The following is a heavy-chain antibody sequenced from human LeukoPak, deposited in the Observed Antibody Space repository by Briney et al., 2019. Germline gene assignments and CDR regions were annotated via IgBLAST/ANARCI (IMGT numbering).Heavy chain of an antibody. CDR3: ARPSRDGYNYDAFDI. CDR2: INASGGST. V-gene: IGHV1-46*01. D-gene: IGHD5-24*01. Sequence: ASVRVSCKASGYTFTSYYMHWLRQAPRQGLEWMGIINASGGSTSYAQKFQGRVTMTRDTSTSTVYMELSSLRSEDTAVYYCARPSRDGYNYDAFDIWGQGTMVTVSS. J-gene: IGHJ3*02. CDR1: GYTFTSYY.